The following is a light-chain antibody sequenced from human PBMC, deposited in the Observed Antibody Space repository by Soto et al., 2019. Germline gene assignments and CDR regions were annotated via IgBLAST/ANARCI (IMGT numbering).Light chain of an antibody. Sequence: PGASATLSCRASQSVSSTYLAWYQQKPGRAPRLLIYGASNRAAGIPDRFSGSGSGTDFTLTISRLEPEDFAMFYCQQYDDSITFGQGTRLEIE. CDR1: QSVSSTY. CDR2: GAS. V-gene: IGKV3-20*01. J-gene: IGKJ5*01. CDR3: QQYDDSIT.